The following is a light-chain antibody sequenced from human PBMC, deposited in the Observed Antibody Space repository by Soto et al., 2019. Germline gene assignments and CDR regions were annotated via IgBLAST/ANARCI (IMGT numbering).Light chain of an antibody. J-gene: IGLJ1*01. CDR3: QSYDSRLSAYV. CDR2: THN. Sequence: QSVLTQPPSVSGAPGQRVTISCTGSSSNIGAGYDVHWYLQVPGTAPKLLVYTHNNRPSGVPDRFSGSTSGTSASLAITGLQSEDEADYYWQSYDSRLSAYVFGTGTKLTVL. CDR1: SSNIGAGYD. V-gene: IGLV1-40*01.